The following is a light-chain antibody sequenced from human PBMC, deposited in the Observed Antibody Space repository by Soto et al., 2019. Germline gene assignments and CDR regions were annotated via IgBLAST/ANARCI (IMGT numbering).Light chain of an antibody. Sequence: QAVVTQPASVSGSPGQSITMSCTGTSSDIGGYNYVSWYQQRPGKAPKLMIYDVSDRPSGVSDRFSGSKSGNTASLTISGLQSEDEADYSCSSYTTSSTWVFGGGTKLTVL. J-gene: IGLJ3*02. CDR1: SSDIGGYNY. CDR2: DVS. CDR3: SSYTTSSTWV. V-gene: IGLV2-14*03.